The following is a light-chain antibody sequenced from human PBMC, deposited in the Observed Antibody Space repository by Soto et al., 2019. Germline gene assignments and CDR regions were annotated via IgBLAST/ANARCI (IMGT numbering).Light chain of an antibody. CDR2: EVS. CDR3: QSYDSSLSGYV. V-gene: IGLV2-18*02. Sequence: QSVLAQPPSVSGSPGQSVTISCTGTSSDFGSYNRVSWYQRPPGTGPKLMIYEVSNRPSGVPDRFSGSKSGNTASLTISGLQAEDEAEYYRQSYDSSLSGYVFGTGTKVTVL. CDR1: SSDFGSYNR. J-gene: IGLJ1*01.